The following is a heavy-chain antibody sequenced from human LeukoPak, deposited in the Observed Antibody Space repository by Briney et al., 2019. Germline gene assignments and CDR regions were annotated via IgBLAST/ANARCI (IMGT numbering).Heavy chain of an antibody. CDR1: GFTFSGSA. J-gene: IGHJ4*02. CDR3: ARDPKPYTVTTYYFDY. CDR2: IRSKANSYAT. D-gene: IGHD4-17*01. V-gene: IGHV3-73*01. Sequence: GGSLRLSCAASGFTFSGSAMHWVRQASGKGLEWVGRIRSKANSYATAYAASVKGRFTISRDDSKNTLYLQMNSLRAEDTAVYYCARDPKPYTVTTYYFDYWGQGTLVTVSS.